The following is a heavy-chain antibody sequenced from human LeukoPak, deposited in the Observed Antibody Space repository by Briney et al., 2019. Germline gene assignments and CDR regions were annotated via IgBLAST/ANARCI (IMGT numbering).Heavy chain of an antibody. CDR3: ARDRRIAAADNAVDY. Sequence: GGSLRLSCAASGFTFSDYYMSWIRQAPGKGLEWVSYISSSGSTIYYADSVKGRFTISRDNAKNSLYLQMNSLRAEDTAVYYCARDRRIAAADNAVDYWGQGTLVTVSS. V-gene: IGHV3-11*01. CDR1: GFTFSDYY. CDR2: ISSSGSTI. J-gene: IGHJ4*02. D-gene: IGHD6-13*01.